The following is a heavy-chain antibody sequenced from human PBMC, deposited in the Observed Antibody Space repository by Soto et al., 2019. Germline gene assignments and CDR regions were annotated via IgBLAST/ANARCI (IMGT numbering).Heavy chain of an antibody. Sequence: QVQLQESGPGLVKPSQTLSLTCTVSGGSISSGGYYWSWIRQHPGKGLEWVGYIYYSGSTYYNPSLNSRVTISVDTSKNHFSLTLSSVTAADTAVYYCARGDIVVVTAAIGWFDPWGQGTLVTVSS. CDR3: ARGDIVVVTAAIGWFDP. J-gene: IGHJ5*02. CDR1: GGSISSGGYY. CDR2: IYYSGST. V-gene: IGHV4-31*03. D-gene: IGHD2-2*01.